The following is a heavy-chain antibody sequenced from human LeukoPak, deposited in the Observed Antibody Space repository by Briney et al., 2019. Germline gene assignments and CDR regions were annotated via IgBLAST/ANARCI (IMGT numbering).Heavy chain of an antibody. CDR2: IYSGGST. V-gene: IGHV3-66*01. D-gene: IGHD3-3*01. CDR1: GFAVSSNY. Sequence: GGSLRLSCAASGFAVSSNYMSWVRQAPGKGLEWVSIIYSGGSTYYADSVKGRFTISRDNSKNTLHLQMNSLRAEDTAVYYCARCLLVQGYYYGMDVWGQGTTVTVSS. CDR3: ARCLLVQGYYYGMDV. J-gene: IGHJ6*02.